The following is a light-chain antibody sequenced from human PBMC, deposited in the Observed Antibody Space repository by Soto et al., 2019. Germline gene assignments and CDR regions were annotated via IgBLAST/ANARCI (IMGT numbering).Light chain of an antibody. CDR2: RNN. Sequence: QSVLTQPPSASGTPGQRVTISCSGSSSNIGSNFVYWYQQFPGTAPKLLIYRNNQRPSGVPDRFSGSKSGTSASLAISGLSSEDEDDYYCAAWDYSLSGWVFGGGTKLTVL. CDR3: AAWDYSLSGWV. J-gene: IGLJ3*02. CDR1: SSNIGSNF. V-gene: IGLV1-47*03.